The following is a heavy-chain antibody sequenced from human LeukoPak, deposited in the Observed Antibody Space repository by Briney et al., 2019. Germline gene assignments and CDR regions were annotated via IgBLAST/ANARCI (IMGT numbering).Heavy chain of an antibody. V-gene: IGHV3-23*01. J-gene: IGHJ4*02. CDR1: GFTFSSYA. CDR3: AKDRNDGYFDY. Sequence: GASLRLSCAASGFTFSSYAMSWVRQAAGKGLEWVSAISGSGGSTYYADSVKGRFTISRDNSKNTLYLQMNSLRAEDTAVYYCAKDRNDGYFDYWGQGTLVTVSS. CDR2: ISGSGGST.